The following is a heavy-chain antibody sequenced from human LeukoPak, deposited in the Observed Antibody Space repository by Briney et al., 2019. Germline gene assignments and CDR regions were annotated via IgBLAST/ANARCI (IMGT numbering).Heavy chain of an antibody. CDR2: ISSSSSYI. Sequence: PGGSLRLSCAASGFTFSNAWMSWVRQAPGKGLEWVSSISSSSSYIYYADSVKGRFTISRDNAKNSLYLQMNSLRAEDTAVYYCASYSNTRYYYYYMDVWGKGTTVTVSS. D-gene: IGHD4-11*01. J-gene: IGHJ6*03. CDR3: ASYSNTRYYYYYMDV. V-gene: IGHV3-21*01. CDR1: GFTFSNAW.